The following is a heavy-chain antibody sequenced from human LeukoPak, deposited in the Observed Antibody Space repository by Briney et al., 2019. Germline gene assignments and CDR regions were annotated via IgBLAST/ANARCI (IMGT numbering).Heavy chain of an antibody. CDR3: STGPGYCTNGICYPAY. V-gene: IGHV3-15*01. J-gene: IGHJ4*02. D-gene: IGHD2-8*01. CDR1: GFTFNNAW. Sequence: PGGSLRLSCAASGFTFNNAWMSWVRQAPGKGLEWVGRIKSKTDGGTTDYAAPVKGRFTIPRDDSKSTLYLQMNSLKTEDTAVYYCSTGPGYCTNGICYPAYWGQGTLVTVSS. CDR2: IKSKTDGGTT.